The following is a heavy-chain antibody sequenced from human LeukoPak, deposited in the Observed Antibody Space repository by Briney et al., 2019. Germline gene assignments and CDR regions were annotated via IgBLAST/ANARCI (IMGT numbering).Heavy chain of an antibody. Sequence: ASVKVSCKASGYTFTSYGISWVRQAPGQGLEWMGWISAYNGNTNYAQKLQGRVTMTTDTSTSAAYMELRSLRSDDTAVHYCARDAFITMIVVANWFDPWGQGTLVTVSS. V-gene: IGHV1-18*01. CDR3: ARDAFITMIVVANWFDP. CDR1: GYTFTSYG. D-gene: IGHD3-22*01. CDR2: ISAYNGNT. J-gene: IGHJ5*02.